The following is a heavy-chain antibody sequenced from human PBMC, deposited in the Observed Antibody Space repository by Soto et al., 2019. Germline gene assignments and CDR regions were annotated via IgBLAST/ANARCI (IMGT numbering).Heavy chain of an antibody. V-gene: IGHV3-30-3*01. CDR1: GFTFSSYA. D-gene: IGHD3-9*01. J-gene: IGHJ4*02. CDR3: ASDQVGYYDILTGYYRDVGYSYGYFDY. Sequence: QVQLVESGGGVVQPGRSLRLSCAASGFTFSSYAMHWVRQAPGKGLEWVAVISYDGSNKYYADSVKGRFTISRDNSKNTLYLLMNSLRAEDTAVYYCASDQVGYYDILTGYYRDVGYSYGYFDYWGQGTLVTVSS. CDR2: ISYDGSNK.